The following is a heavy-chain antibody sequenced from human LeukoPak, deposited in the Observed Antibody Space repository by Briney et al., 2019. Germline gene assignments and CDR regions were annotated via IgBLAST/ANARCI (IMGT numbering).Heavy chain of an antibody. V-gene: IGHV3-23*01. CDR3: AKSAGGSYYEDYFDY. Sequence: GGSLRLSCAASGFTFSSYAMSWVRQAPGKGLEWVSAISGSGGSTYYADSVKGRFTISRDNSKNTLYLQMDSLRAEDTAVYYCAKSAGGSYYEDYFDYWGQGTLVTVSS. J-gene: IGHJ4*02. CDR2: ISGSGGST. CDR1: GFTFSSYA. D-gene: IGHD1-26*01.